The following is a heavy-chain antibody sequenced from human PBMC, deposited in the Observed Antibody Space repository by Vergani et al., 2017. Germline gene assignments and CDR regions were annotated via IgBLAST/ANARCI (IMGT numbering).Heavy chain of an antibody. Sequence: EVQLLESGGGLVQPGGSLRLSCAASGFTFSSYAMSWVRQAPGKGLDWVSVISGSGGSTYYADSVKGRFTISRDNSKNTLYLQMNSLRAEDTAVYYCAKTGPXGDSGAVTDAFDIWGQGTMVTVSS. CDR1: GFTFSSYA. CDR3: AKTGPXGDSGAVTDAFDI. J-gene: IGHJ3*02. D-gene: IGHD2-15*01. V-gene: IGHV3-23*01. CDR2: ISGSGGST.